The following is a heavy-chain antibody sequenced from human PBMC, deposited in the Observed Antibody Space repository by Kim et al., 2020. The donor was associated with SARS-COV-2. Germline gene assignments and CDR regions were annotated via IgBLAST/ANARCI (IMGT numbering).Heavy chain of an antibody. CDR3: AAAGDLVNPRVQGYDYVWGSYAVPGY. CDR1: GFTFTSSA. V-gene: IGHV1-58*01. D-gene: IGHD3-16*01. CDR2: IVVGSGNT. J-gene: IGHJ4*02. Sequence: SVKVSCKASGFTFTSSAVQWVRQARGQRLEWIGWIVVGSGNTNYAQKFQERVTITRDMSTSTAYMELSSLRSEDTAVYYCAAAGDLVNPRVQGYDYVWGSYAVPGYWGQGTLVTVSS.